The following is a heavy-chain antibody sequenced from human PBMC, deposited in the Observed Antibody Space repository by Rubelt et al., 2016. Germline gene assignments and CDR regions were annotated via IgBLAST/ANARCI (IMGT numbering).Heavy chain of an antibody. V-gene: IGHV2-5*01. CDR3: AHSPLGYSIKDYGDYWKGWFDP. J-gene: IGHJ5*02. CDR2: IYWNDDK. Sequence: QITLKESGPTLVKPTQTLTLTCTFSGFSLSTSGVGVGWIRQPPGKALEWLALIYWNDDKRYSPSLKSRLTITKDTSKNQVVLTMTNMDPVDTATYYCAHSPLGYSIKDYGDYWKGWFDPWGQGTLVTVSS. CDR1: GFSLSTSGVG. D-gene: IGHD4-17*01.